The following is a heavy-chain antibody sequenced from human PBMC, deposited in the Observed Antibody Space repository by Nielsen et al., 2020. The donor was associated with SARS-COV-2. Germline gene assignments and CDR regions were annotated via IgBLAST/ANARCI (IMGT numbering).Heavy chain of an antibody. J-gene: IGHJ4*02. CDR2: ISGDGGYT. D-gene: IGHD3-3*01. Sequence: GGSLRLSCAASGFTFDDYAMHWVRQAPGKGLEWVSLISGDGGYTYYADSVKGRFTISRDNSKNSLYLQMNSLRTEDTAFYYCARSGTSDGSDYWGQGTLVTVSS. CDR3: ARSGTSDGSDY. V-gene: IGHV3-43*02. CDR1: GFTFDDYA.